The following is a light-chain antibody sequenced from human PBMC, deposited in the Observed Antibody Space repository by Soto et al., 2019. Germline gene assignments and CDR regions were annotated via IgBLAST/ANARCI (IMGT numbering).Light chain of an antibody. CDR1: SSNIGSNT. Sequence: QSVLNQPPSASGTPGQIVAISCSGSSSNIGSNTVTWYQQLPGTAPKLLIYSTSQRSSGVPGRFSGSKSGASASLSISGLQSEDEADYYCAAWDDRLDVYVFGTGTKLTVL. J-gene: IGLJ1*01. CDR2: STS. V-gene: IGLV1-44*01. CDR3: AAWDDRLDVYV.